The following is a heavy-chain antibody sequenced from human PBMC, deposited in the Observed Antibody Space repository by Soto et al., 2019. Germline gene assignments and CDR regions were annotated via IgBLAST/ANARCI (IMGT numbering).Heavy chain of an antibody. J-gene: IGHJ4*02. D-gene: IGHD1-26*01. Sequence: EVQLLESGGGLVQPGGSLRLSCAASGFTFSSYAMRWVRQAPGKGLEWVSAISGSGDSTYYADSVKGRFTISRDNSKNTLYLQMNSLRAEDTAIYYCARRGSGSYYDCWGQGTLVTVCS. V-gene: IGHV3-23*01. CDR1: GFTFSSYA. CDR3: ARRGSGSYYDC. CDR2: ISGSGDST.